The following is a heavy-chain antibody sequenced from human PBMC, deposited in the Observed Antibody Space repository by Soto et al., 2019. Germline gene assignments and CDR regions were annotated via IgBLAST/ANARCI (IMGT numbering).Heavy chain of an antibody. Sequence: LRLSCVASGFMFDSYAMNWVRQAPGKGLEWVSYISPGGDRIYYAESLKGRITISRDNARDSLSLQMNILSDEDTAVYYCTKSADSAGWGVDFWGQGTLVTVPQ. J-gene: IGHJ4*02. V-gene: IGHV3-48*03. D-gene: IGHD6-19*01. CDR3: TKSADSAGWGVDF. CDR2: ISPGGDRI. CDR1: GFMFDSYA.